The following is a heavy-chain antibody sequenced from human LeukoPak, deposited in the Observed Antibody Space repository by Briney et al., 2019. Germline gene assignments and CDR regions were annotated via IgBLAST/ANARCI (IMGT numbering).Heavy chain of an antibody. CDR2: IIHSGST. CDR3: ARAPCGGDCYSDY. D-gene: IGHD2-21*02. V-gene: IGHV4-34*12. Sequence: RSSETLSLTCAVYGGSFGGYYWSRIRQPPGKGLEWIGEIIHSGSTNYNPSLKSRVTISVDTSKNQFSLKLSSVTAADTAVYCCARAPCGGDCYSDYWGQGTLVTVSS. CDR1: GGSFGGYY. J-gene: IGHJ4*02.